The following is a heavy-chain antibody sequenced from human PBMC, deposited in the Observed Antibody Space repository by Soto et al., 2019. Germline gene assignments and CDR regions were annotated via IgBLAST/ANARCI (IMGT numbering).Heavy chain of an antibody. D-gene: IGHD5-18*01. Sequence: ASVKVSCKASGGTFSSYAISWVRQAPGQGLEWMGGIIPIFGTANYAQKFQGRVTITADESTSTAYMELSSLRSEDTAVYYCARDEVAYSYGYGKLDYWGQGTLVTVSS. CDR3: ARDEVAYSYGYGKLDY. CDR1: GGTFSSYA. V-gene: IGHV1-69*13. CDR2: IIPIFGTA. J-gene: IGHJ4*02.